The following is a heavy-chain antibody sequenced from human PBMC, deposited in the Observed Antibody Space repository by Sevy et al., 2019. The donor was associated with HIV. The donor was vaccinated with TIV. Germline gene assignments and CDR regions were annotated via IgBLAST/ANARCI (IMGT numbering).Heavy chain of an antibody. Sequence: ASLKVSCKASGYTFTGYYMHWVRQAPGQGLEWMGWINPNSGGTNYAQKFQGWVTMTRDTSIGTAYMELSRLRSDDTAVYYCARDGGDTSMTNFDYWGQGTLVTVSS. CDR3: ARDGGDTSMTNFDY. CDR1: GYTFTGYY. V-gene: IGHV1-2*04. J-gene: IGHJ4*02. D-gene: IGHD5-18*01. CDR2: INPNSGGT.